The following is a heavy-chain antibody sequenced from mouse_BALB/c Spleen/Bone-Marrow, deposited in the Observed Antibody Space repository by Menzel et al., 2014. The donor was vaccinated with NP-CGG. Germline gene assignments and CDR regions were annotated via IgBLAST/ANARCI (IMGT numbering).Heavy chain of an antibody. J-gene: IGHJ4*01. V-gene: IGHV2-9*02. CDR3: ARPTPRYYAMDY. Sequence: QVQLQQSGPGLVAPSQSLSITCTVSGFSLTNYGVYWVRQPPGKGLEWLGVIWAGGSTNYNSALMSRLSISKDNSKSQVFLKMNSLQTDDTAMYNCARPTPRYYAMDYWGQGTSVTVSS. CDR2: IWAGGST. CDR1: GFSLTNYG. D-gene: IGHD6-1*01.